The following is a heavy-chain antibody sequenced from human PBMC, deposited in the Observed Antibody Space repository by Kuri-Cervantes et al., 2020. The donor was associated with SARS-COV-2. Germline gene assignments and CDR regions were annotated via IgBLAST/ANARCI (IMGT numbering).Heavy chain of an antibody. D-gene: IGHD2-15*01. CDR1: GFTFDDYA. CDR2: ISWNSGSI. Sequence: SLKISCVASGFTFDDYAMHWVRQAPGKGLEWVSGISWNSGSIGYADSVKGRFTISRDNAKNSLYLQMNSLRAEDTALYYCAKESWYEDSRLGYFDLWGRGTLVTVSS. CDR3: AKESWYEDSRLGYFDL. J-gene: IGHJ2*01. V-gene: IGHV3-9*01.